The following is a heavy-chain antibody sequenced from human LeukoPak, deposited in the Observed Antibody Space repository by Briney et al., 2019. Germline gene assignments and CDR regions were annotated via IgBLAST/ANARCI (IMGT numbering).Heavy chain of an antibody. Sequence: SSETLSLTCSVSGASISSSNHIWGWIRQPPGKALEWIGTIFDNGTTYYRQSLKSRVTMPVDTSKNQFSLNLKSLTAADTAVYYCVYFGIYDLFEFWGQGTLVTVSS. CDR3: VYFGIYDLFEF. J-gene: IGHJ4*02. D-gene: IGHD3-9*01. CDR2: IFDNGTT. CDR1: GASISSSNHI. V-gene: IGHV4-39*01.